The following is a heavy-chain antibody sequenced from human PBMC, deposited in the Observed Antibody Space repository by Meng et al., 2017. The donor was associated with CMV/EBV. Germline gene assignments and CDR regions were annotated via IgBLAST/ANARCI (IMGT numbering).Heavy chain of an antibody. CDR1: GGSISSSSYY. CDR2: IYYSGST. Sequence: SETLSLPCTVSGGSISSSSYYWGWIRQPPGKGLEWIGSIYYSGSTYYNPSLKSRVTISVDTSKNQFSLKLSSVTAADTAVYYCARDKGGQKLACDPWGQGTLVTVSS. J-gene: IGHJ5*02. D-gene: IGHD3-16*01. CDR3: ARDKGGQKLACDP. V-gene: IGHV4-39*07.